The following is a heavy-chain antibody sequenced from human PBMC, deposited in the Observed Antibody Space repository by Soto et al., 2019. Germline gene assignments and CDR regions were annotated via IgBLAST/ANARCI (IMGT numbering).Heavy chain of an antibody. V-gene: IGHV4-30-2*01. CDR1: GGSISSGGYS. D-gene: IGHD6-13*01. CDR2: IYHSGST. Sequence: QLQLQESGSGLVKPSQTLSLTCAVSGGSISSGGYSWSWIRQPPGKGLEWIGYIYHSGSTYYNPSLKSRVTISVNRSKHQFSLKLSSVTAADTAVYYCASIYGSSSCYYDDGMDVWGQGNTVTVSS. CDR3: ASIYGSSSCYYDDGMDV. J-gene: IGHJ6*01.